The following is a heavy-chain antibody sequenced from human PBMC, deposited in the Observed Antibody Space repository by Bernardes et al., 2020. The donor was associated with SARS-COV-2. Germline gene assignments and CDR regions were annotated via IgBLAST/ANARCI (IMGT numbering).Heavy chain of an antibody. Sequence: GGSLRLSCAASGFTFSNAWMSWVRQAPGKGLEWVGHIKSNTDGGTTDYAAPVKGRFTISREDSKNTLYLQMNNLKTEDTAVYYCTTDRPPGGWLGGWFDPWGQGTLITVSS. J-gene: IGHJ5*02. V-gene: IGHV3-15*01. CDR3: TTDRPPGGWLGGWFDP. CDR1: GFTFSNAW. D-gene: IGHD5-12*01. CDR2: IKSNTDGGTT.